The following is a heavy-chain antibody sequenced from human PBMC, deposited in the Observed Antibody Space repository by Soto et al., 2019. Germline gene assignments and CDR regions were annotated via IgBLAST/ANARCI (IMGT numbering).Heavy chain of an antibody. Sequence: GESLKISCKGSGYSFTSYWIGWVRQMPGKGLEWMGIIYPGDSDTRYSPYFQGQVTISADKSISTAYLQWSSLKASDTAMYYCARVVRVGATHYYYYGMDVWGQGTTVTVSS. CDR3: ARVVRVGATHYYYYGMDV. CDR1: GYSFTSYW. D-gene: IGHD1-26*01. J-gene: IGHJ6*02. CDR2: IYPGDSDT. V-gene: IGHV5-51*01.